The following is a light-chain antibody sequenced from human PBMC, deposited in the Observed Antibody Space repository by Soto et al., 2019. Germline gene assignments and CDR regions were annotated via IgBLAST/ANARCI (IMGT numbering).Light chain of an antibody. CDR3: QQYFSAPFT. V-gene: IGKV4-1*01. CDR2: WAS. J-gene: IGKJ3*01. CDR1: QSVLYSSINKNY. Sequence: DIVMTQSPDSLAVSLGERATINCKSSQSVLYSSINKNYLAWYHQKPGQPPRLLIYWASGRESGVPDRFSGSGSGTDFTLTISSLQAEDVAVYYCQQYFSAPFTFGPGTKVDIK.